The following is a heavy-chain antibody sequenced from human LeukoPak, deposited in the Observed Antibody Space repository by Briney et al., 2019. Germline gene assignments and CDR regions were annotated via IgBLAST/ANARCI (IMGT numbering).Heavy chain of an antibody. CDR3: AKTSTELGKNWFDP. J-gene: IGHJ5*02. Sequence: GGSLRLSCAASGFTFNNYGMHWVRRAPGKGLEWVSFIRNDGTDKYYAASVKGRFTISRDNSKNTMYLQMNSLRGEDTAVYYCAKTSTELGKNWFDPWGQGTLVIVSS. CDR2: IRNDGTDK. D-gene: IGHD7-27*01. CDR1: GFTFNNYG. V-gene: IGHV3-30*02.